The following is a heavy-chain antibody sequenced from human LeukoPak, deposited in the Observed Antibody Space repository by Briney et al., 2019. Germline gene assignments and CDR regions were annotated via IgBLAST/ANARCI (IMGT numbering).Heavy chain of an antibody. V-gene: IGHV1-18*04. J-gene: IGHJ4*02. CDR1: GYTFTSYG. CDR2: ISAYNGNT. Sequence: ASVKVSCKASGYTFTSYGISWVRQAPGQGLEWMGWISAYNGNTNYAQKLQGRVTMTTDTSTSTAYMELRSLRSDGTAVYYCARGLTAFGELSAPFDYWGQGTLVTVSS. CDR3: ARGLTAFGELSAPFDY. D-gene: IGHD3-10*01.